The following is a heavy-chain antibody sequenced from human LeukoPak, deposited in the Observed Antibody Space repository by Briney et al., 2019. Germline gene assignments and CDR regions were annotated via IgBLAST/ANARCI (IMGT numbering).Heavy chain of an antibody. D-gene: IGHD3-22*01. J-gene: IGHJ5*02. CDR2: INSDGSST. V-gene: IGHV3-74*01. Sequence: GGSLRLSCAASGFTFSSYWMHWVRQAPGKGLVWVSRINSDGSSTIYADSVKGRFTISRDNAKNTLYLQMNSLRAEDTAVYYCARDRDSSGYYDWFDPWGQGTLVTVSS. CDR3: ARDRDSSGYYDWFDP. CDR1: GFTFSSYW.